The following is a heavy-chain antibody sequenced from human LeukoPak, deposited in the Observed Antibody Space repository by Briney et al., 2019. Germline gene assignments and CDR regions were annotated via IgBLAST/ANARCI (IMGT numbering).Heavy chain of an antibody. V-gene: IGHV3-23*01. Sequence: PGGSLRLSCAASGFAFSSYAMSWVRQAPGKGLEWVSAISGSGGSTYYADSVKGRFTISRDNSKNTLYLQMNSLRAEDTAVYYCANSGERKRSGFDYWGQGTLVTVSS. J-gene: IGHJ4*02. D-gene: IGHD3-3*01. CDR3: ANSGERKRSGFDY. CDR1: GFAFSSYA. CDR2: ISGSGGST.